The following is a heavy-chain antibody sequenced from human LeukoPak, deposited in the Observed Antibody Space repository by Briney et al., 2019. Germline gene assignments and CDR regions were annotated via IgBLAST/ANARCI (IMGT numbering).Heavy chain of an antibody. CDR3: ARDSSGPFDY. CDR1: GGSISSYY. Sequence: SETLFLTCTVSGGSISSYYWSWIRQPPGKGLEWIGYIYYSGSTNYNPSLKSRVTISVDTSKNQFSLKLSSVTAADTAVYYCARDSSGPFDYWGQGTLVTVSS. J-gene: IGHJ4*02. D-gene: IGHD3-22*01. V-gene: IGHV4-59*01. CDR2: IYYSGST.